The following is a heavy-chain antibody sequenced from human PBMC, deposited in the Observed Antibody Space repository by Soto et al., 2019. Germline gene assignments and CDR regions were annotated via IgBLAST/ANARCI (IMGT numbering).Heavy chain of an antibody. CDR1: GFIFSRYW. Sequence: PGGSLRLSCAASGFIFSRYWFHWVRQAPGKGLVWVSRINSDGTSTNYADSVKGRFTISRDNAKNTVYLQMNSLRAEDTAVYYCLKGGSYDNSGYVDYWGQGTLVTVSS. V-gene: IGHV3-74*01. CDR3: LKGGSYDNSGYVDY. D-gene: IGHD3-22*01. J-gene: IGHJ4*02. CDR2: INSDGTST.